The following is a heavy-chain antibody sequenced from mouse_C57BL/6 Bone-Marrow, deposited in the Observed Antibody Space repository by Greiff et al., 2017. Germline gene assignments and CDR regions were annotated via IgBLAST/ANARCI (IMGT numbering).Heavy chain of an antibody. V-gene: IGHV1-12*01. J-gene: IGHJ3*01. CDR3: AREEFITTVVATRGFAY. D-gene: IGHD1-1*01. CDR1: GYTFTSYN. CDR2: IYPGNGDT. Sequence: QVQLKESGAELVRPGASVKMSCKASGYTFTSYNMHWVKQTPRQGLEWIGAIYPGNGDTSYNQKFKGKATLTVDKSSSTAYMQLSSLTSEDSAVYFCAREEFITTVVATRGFAYWGQGTLVTVSA.